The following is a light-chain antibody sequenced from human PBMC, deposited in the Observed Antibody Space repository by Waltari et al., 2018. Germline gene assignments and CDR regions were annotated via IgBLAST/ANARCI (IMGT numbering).Light chain of an antibody. CDR3: QQYNNWPPWT. CDR2: GAS. V-gene: IGKV3-15*01. CDR1: QSVSSN. J-gene: IGKJ1*01. Sequence: EIVTTQSPATPSVSPGERSTLSCRASQSVSSNLAWYQQKPGQAPRLLIYGASTRATGIPARFSGSGSGTEFTLTIGSLQSEDFAVYYCQQYNNWPPWTFGQGTKVEIK.